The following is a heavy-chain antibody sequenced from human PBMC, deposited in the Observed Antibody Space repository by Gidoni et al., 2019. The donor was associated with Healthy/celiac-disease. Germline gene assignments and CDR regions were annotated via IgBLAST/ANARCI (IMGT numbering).Heavy chain of an antibody. V-gene: IGHV3-74*01. J-gene: IGHJ6*02. D-gene: IGHD3-22*01. Sequence: EVQLVESGGGLVQPGGSLRLSCAASGFTFSSYWMHWVRQAPGKGLVWVARINSDGSSTSYADSVKGRFTISRDNAKNTLYLQMNSLRAEDTAVYYCARVETYYYDSSGYGAWGQGTTVTVSS. CDR3: ARVETYYYDSSGYGA. CDR2: INSDGSST. CDR1: GFTFSSYW.